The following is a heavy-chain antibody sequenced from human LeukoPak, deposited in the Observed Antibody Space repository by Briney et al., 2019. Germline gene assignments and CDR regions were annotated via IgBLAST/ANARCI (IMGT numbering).Heavy chain of an antibody. Sequence: GGSLRLSCAASGFKFTNYAMTWVRQAPGKGLEWVSGISGSGDVMNYADSVKGRFTISRDNSKNTLYLQMNSLRAEDTALYYCEKNYGSGGENYSNADSWGQGTLVTVSS. J-gene: IGHJ4*02. D-gene: IGHD1-7*01. CDR3: EKNYGSGGENYSNADS. CDR2: ISGSGDVM. V-gene: IGHV3-23*01. CDR1: GFKFTNYA.